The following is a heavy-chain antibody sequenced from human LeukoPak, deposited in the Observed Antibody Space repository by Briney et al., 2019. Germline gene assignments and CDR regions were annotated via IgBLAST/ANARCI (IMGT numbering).Heavy chain of an antibody. V-gene: IGHV1-3*01. CDR2: INAGNGNT. Sequence: ASVKVSCKASGYTFTSYAMHWVRQAPGQRLEWMGWINAGNGNTKYSQKFQGRVTMTRDTSTSTVYMELSSLRSEDTAVYYCARAASFTIAHAFDPWGQGTLVTVSS. D-gene: IGHD3-9*01. CDR3: ARAASFTIAHAFDP. J-gene: IGHJ5*02. CDR1: GYTFTSYA.